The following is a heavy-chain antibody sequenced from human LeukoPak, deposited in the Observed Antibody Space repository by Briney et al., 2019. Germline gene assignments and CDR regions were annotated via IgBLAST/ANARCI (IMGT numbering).Heavy chain of an antibody. CDR3: ARDRVHCSSTSCYEAFDI. CDR2: IIPIFGTA. J-gene: IGHJ3*02. CDR1: GGTFSGYA. D-gene: IGHD2-2*01. V-gene: IGHV1-69*05. Sequence: SVKVSCKASGGTFSGYAISWVRQAPGQGLEWMGGIIPIFGTANYAQKFQGRVTITTDESTSTAYMELSSLRSEDTAVYYCARDRVHCSSTSCYEAFDIWGQGTMVTVSS.